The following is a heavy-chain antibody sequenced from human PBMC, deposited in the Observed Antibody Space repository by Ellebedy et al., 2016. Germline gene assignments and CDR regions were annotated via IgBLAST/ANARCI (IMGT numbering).Heavy chain of an antibody. J-gene: IGHJ6*03. CDR3: ARCGLTPAMVRGVNYMDV. CDR2: INHSGST. V-gene: IGHV4-34*01. D-gene: IGHD3-10*01. Sequence: SETLSLTCAVYGGSFSGYYWSWIRQRPGQGLEWIGEINHSGSTNYNPSLKSRVTISVATSKNQFSLKLSSVTAADTAVYYCARCGLTPAMVRGVNYMDVWGKGTTVTVSS. CDR1: GGSFSGYY.